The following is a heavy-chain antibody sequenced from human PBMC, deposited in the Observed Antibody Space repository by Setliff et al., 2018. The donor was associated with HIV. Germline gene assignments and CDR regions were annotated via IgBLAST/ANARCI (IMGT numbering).Heavy chain of an antibody. CDR2: IHTSGRT. J-gene: IGHJ5*02. Sequence: SETLSLTCAVSRESIVSYYWNWIRQPPGRGLEWIGSIHTSGRTKYKPSLKSRLTILVDTSKKPFSLRLISVTAADTAVYYCSRAAYDAVDWLDPWGQGTLVTVSS. CDR1: RESIVSYY. CDR3: SRAAYDAVDWLDP. D-gene: IGHD1-1*01. V-gene: IGHV4-4*08.